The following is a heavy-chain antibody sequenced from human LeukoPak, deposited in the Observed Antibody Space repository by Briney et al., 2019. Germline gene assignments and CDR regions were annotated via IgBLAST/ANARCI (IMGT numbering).Heavy chain of an antibody. V-gene: IGHV1-18*01. J-gene: IGHJ6*03. CDR1: GYTFTSYG. Sequence: ASVKVSCKASGYTFTSYGISWVRQAPGQGLEWMGWISAYNGNTNYAQKLQGRVTMTTDTSTSTAYMELRSLRSDDTAVYYCARVLRQEQLTTSTYYYYYYMDVWGKGTTVTVSS. CDR2: ISAYNGNT. CDR3: ARVLRQEQLTTSTYYYYYYMDV. D-gene: IGHD6-6*01.